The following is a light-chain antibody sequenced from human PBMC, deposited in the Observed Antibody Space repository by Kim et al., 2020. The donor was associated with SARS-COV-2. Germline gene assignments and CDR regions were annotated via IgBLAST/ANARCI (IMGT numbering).Light chain of an antibody. V-gene: IGKV3-20*01. CDR3: QQYGSSPQT. J-gene: IGKJ2*01. CDR2: GTS. Sequence: IVLTQSPGTLPLSPGERATLSCRASQSVSGSHLAWYQQKPGQAPRLLIYGTSSRATGIPDRFGGSGSGTDFTLTISRLEPEDFAVYYCQQYGSSPQTFGQGTKLEI. CDR1: QSVSGSH.